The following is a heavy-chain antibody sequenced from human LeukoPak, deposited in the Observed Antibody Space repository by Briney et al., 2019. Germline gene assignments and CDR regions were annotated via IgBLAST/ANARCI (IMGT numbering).Heavy chain of an antibody. CDR1: GFTFSSYS. CDR2: ISSSSSTI. Sequence: GGSLRLSCAASGFTFSSYSMNWVRQAPGKELEWVSYISSSSSTIYYADSVKGRFTISRDNAKNSLYLQMNSLRAEDTAVYYCARAPPDGAFDIWGQGTMVTVSS. V-gene: IGHV3-48*04. CDR3: ARAPPDGAFDI. J-gene: IGHJ3*02.